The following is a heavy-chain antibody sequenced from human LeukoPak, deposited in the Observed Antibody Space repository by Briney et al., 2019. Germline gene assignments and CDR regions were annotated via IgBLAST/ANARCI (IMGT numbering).Heavy chain of an antibody. CDR3: ARDKWGVRGRFFDI. J-gene: IGHJ3*02. CDR2: IYYSGST. Sequence: SETLSLTCTVSGGSISSYYWSWIRQPPGKGLEWIGYIYYSGSTNYNPSLKSRVTIPVDTSKNQFSLKLSSVTAADTAVYYCARDKWGVRGRFFDIWGQGTMVTVSS. V-gene: IGHV4-59*01. CDR1: GGSISSYY. D-gene: IGHD3-10*01.